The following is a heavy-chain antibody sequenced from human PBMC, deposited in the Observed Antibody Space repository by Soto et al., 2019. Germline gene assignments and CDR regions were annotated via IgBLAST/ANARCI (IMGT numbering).Heavy chain of an antibody. D-gene: IGHD3-10*01. CDR1: GFTFSSYA. CDR3: AKDLRAMVRGHVPDY. J-gene: IGHJ4*02. Sequence: EVQLLESGGGLVQPGGSLRLACAASGFTFSSYAMSWVRQAPGKGLEWVSAISGSGGSTYYADSVKGRFTISRDNSKNTQYLQMSSLRDEDTAVYYCAKDLRAMVRGHVPDYWGQGTLVTVSS. V-gene: IGHV3-23*01. CDR2: ISGSGGST.